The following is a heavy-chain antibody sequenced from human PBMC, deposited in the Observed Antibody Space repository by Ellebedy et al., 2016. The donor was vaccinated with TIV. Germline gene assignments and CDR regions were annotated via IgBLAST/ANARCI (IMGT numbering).Heavy chain of an antibody. D-gene: IGHD3-10*01. V-gene: IGHV3-30*18. CDR2: ISYVGGKK. CDR1: GFTFNNYG. Sequence: PGGSLRLSCTASGFTFNNYGMHWVRQAPGKGLEWVAVISYVGGKKYNEDSVQGRLIISRDNSKNTLYLQMNNLRPEDTAVYYCVKSRGVRVSGYYYDMDVWGRGTTVIVSS. J-gene: IGHJ6*02. CDR3: VKSRGVRVSGYYYDMDV.